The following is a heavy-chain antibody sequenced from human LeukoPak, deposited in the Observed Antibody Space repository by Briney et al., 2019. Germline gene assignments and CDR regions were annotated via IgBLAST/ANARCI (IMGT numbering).Heavy chain of an antibody. V-gene: IGHV3-9*01. D-gene: IGHD3-10*01. CDR2: ISWNSGSI. CDR1: GFTFDDYA. CDR3: ARTNYYGSGGGDW. J-gene: IGHJ4*02. Sequence: QPGGSLRLSCAASGFTFDDYAVHWVRQAPGKGQEWVSGISWNSGSIGYADSVKGRFTISRDNAKNSLYLQMNSLRAEDTAVYYCARTNYYGSGGGDWWGQGTLVTVSS.